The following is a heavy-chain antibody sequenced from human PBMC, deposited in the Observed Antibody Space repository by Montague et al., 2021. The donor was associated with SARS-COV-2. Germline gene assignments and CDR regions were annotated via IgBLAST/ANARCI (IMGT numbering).Heavy chain of an antibody. V-gene: IGHV4-39*07. CDR1: GGSISSSSYY. J-gene: IGHJ6*02. CDR2: IYYSGST. CDR3: ARQPLGYYYYGMDV. Sequence: SETLSLTCTVSGGSISSSSYYWGWIRQPPGKGLEWIGSIYYSGSTYYNPSLKSRVTISVDTSKNQFSLKLSSVTAADSAVYYCARQPLGYYYYGMDVWGQGTTVTVSS.